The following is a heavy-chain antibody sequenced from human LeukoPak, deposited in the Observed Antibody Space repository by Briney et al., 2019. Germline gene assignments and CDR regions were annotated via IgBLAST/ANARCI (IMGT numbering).Heavy chain of an antibody. J-gene: IGHJ4*02. Sequence: KTGGSLRLSCAASGFTFSDYYMSWIRQAPGKGLEWVSYISSSGSTIYYADSVKGRFTISRDNAKNSLYLQMNSLRAEDTAVYYCARDVYYYDSSGYPPDYWGQGTLVTVSS. V-gene: IGHV3-11*04. CDR1: GFTFSDYY. CDR2: ISSSGSTI. CDR3: ARDVYYYDSSGYPPDY. D-gene: IGHD3-22*01.